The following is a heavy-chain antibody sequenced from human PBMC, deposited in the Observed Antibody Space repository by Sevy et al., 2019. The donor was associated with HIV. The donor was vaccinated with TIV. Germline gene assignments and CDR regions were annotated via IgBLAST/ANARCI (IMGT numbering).Heavy chain of an antibody. CDR3: TRRGSIEVAGTSDPTYGMDV. CDR1: GFTFSGSA. D-gene: IGHD6-19*01. J-gene: IGHJ6*02. CDR2: IRSKANSYAT. Sequence: GGSLRLSCAASGFTFSGSAMHWVRQASGKGLEWVGRIRSKANSYATAYAASGKGRFTISRDDSKNTAYLQMNSLKTEDTAVYYSTRRGSIEVAGTSDPTYGMDVWGQGTTVTVSS. V-gene: IGHV3-73*01.